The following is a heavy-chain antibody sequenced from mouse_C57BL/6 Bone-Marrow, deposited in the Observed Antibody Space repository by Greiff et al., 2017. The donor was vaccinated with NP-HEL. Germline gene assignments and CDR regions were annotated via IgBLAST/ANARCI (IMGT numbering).Heavy chain of an antibody. D-gene: IGHD1-1*01. CDR3: TGYSSFPAWFAY. CDR1: GYTFTSYW. V-gene: IGHV1-5*01. CDR2: IYPGNSDT. Sequence: EVQLQQSGTVLARPGASVKMSCKTSGYTFTSYWMHWVKQRPGQGLEWIGAIYPGNSDTSYNQKFKGKAKLTAVTSASTAYMELSSLTNEDSAVYSCTGYSSFPAWFAYWGQGTLVTVSA. J-gene: IGHJ3*01.